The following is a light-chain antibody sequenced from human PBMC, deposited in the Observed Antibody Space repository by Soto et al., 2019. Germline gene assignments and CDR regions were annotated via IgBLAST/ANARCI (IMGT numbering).Light chain of an antibody. Sequence: EIVLTQSPATLSLFPGERATLSCRASQSVSSYLAWYQQKPGQAPRLLMYAASNRATGIPARFSGSGSGTDFTLTISSLEPEDFAVYYCQHRSNFVGGTKVEIK. CDR3: QHRSN. CDR1: QSVSSY. V-gene: IGKV3-11*01. CDR2: AAS. J-gene: IGKJ4*01.